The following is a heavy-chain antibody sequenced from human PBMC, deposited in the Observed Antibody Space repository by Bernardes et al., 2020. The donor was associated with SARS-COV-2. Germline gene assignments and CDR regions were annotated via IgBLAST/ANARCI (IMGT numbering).Heavy chain of an antibody. CDR3: ARAPGGAYAVLFYYYYYGMDV. V-gene: IGHV3-11*06. CDR2: ISSSSSYT. D-gene: IGHD2-21*01. CDR1: GFTFSDYY. Sequence: GSLRLSCAASGFTFSDYYMSWIRQAPGKGLEWVAYISSSSSYTNYADTVKGRVTITRDNAKNSLYLQMNSLRAEDTAVYYCARAPGGAYAVLFYYYYYGMDVWGQATPVTVSS. J-gene: IGHJ6*02.